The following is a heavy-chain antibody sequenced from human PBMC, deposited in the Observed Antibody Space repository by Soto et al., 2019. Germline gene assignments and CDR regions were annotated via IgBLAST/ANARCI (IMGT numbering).Heavy chain of an antibody. CDR3: ATSYGSGYRAFDS. D-gene: IGHD3-10*01. CDR2: INPILSMS. CDR1: GDTFNFSS. J-gene: IGHJ4*02. Sequence: QVQLVQSGADVQRPGSSVRVSCKASGDTFNFSSINWVRQAPGLGLQWMGRINPILSMSNYAPRFQGRVTMTADKSTSTAYMELSSLRSEDTAMYYCATSYGSGYRAFDSWGQGALVTVSS. V-gene: IGHV1-69*02.